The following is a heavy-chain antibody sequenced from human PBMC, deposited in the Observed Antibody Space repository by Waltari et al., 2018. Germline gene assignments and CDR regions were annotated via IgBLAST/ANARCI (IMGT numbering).Heavy chain of an antibody. V-gene: IGHV3-7*01. Sequence: DVQLVESGGALVQPGGSLRLSCAASGSTFNPYWMSWFRQAPGKGLEWMSTIKPDGSEKYYVDSVKGRFTISRDNAKNSLYLQMTGLRAEDTAVYYCARTNSEPWGQGTLVTVSS. CDR3: ARTNSEP. D-gene: IGHD1-1*01. CDR1: GSTFNPYW. J-gene: IGHJ5*02. CDR2: IKPDGSEK.